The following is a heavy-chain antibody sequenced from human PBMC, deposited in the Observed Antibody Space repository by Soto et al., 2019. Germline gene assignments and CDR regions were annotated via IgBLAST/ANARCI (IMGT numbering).Heavy chain of an antibody. CDR2: ISSSGSTI. Sequence: VQLVESGGGLVKPGGSLRLSCAASGFTFSDYSMSWIRQAPGKGLEWVSYISSSGSTIYYADSVKGRFTISRDNAKNSLYLQMNSLRAEDTAVYYCARPYCSSTSCFDAFDIWGQVTMVTVSS. CDR1: GFTFSDYS. CDR3: ARPYCSSTSCFDAFDI. V-gene: IGHV3-11*01. J-gene: IGHJ3*02. D-gene: IGHD2-2*01.